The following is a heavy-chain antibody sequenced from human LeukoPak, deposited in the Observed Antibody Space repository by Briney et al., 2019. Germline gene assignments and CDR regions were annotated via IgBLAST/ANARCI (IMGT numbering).Heavy chain of an antibody. J-gene: IGHJ4*02. CDR3: AKDRWRDGSSSFDN. D-gene: IGHD6-6*01. CDR2: ISTYNGNS. CDR1: GYTCTSYS. Sequence: ASVKVSCKASGYTCTSYSINWVRQAPGQGLEWMGWISTYNGNSNYAQKLQGRVTMTTDTSTSTAYMELRSLRSDDTAMYYCAKDRWRDGSSSFDNWGQGTLVTVSS. V-gene: IGHV1-18*01.